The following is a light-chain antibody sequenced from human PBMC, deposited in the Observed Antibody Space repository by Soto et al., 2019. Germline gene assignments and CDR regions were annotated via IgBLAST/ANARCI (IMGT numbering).Light chain of an antibody. J-gene: IGLJ3*02. V-gene: IGLV2-14*01. CDR2: EVS. Sequence: QSALTQPASVSGSPGQSITISCTGTSSDVGTYNFVSWYQQHPGKAPKLMIYEVSSRPSGVSNRFSGSKSGNTASLTISGLQAEDEADYYCSSYSSTSTPWVFGGWTKVTVL. CDR1: SSDVGTYNF. CDR3: SSYSSTSTPWV.